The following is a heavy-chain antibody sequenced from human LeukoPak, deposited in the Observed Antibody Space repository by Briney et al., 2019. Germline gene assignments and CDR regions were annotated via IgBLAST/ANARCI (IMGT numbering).Heavy chain of an antibody. CDR3: ARAHYYDSSSQAGL. CDR2: ISAYNGNT. D-gene: IGHD3-22*01. J-gene: IGHJ4*02. Sequence: SVKVSCKASGYTFTSYGISWVRQAPGQGLEWMGWISAYNGNTNYAQKLQGRVTMTTDTSTSTAYMELRSLRSDDTAVYYCARAHYYDSSSQAGLWGQGTLVTVSS. CDR1: GYTFTSYG. V-gene: IGHV1-18*01.